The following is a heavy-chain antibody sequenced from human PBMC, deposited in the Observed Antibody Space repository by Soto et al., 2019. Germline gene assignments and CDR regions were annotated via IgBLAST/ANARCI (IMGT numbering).Heavy chain of an antibody. Sequence: VGSLRLSCAASGFTFSSYEMNWVRQAPGKGLEWVSYISSSGSTIYYADSVKGRFTISRDNAKNSLYLQMNSLRAEDTAVYYCAGDCSSTSCYSYYYYGMDVWGQGTTVTVSS. CDR2: ISSSGSTI. CDR3: AGDCSSTSCYSYYYYGMDV. V-gene: IGHV3-48*03. D-gene: IGHD2-2*01. J-gene: IGHJ6*02. CDR1: GFTFSSYE.